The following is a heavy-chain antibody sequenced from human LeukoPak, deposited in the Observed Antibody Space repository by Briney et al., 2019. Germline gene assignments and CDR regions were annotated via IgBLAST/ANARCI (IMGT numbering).Heavy chain of an antibody. D-gene: IGHD2-15*01. CDR3: AVAPAPPDGMDV. Sequence: GGSLRLSCAASGFTFSSYSMNWVRQAPGKGLEWVSSISSSSSYIYYADSVKGRFTISRDNAKNSLYLQMNSLRAEDTAVYYCAVAPAPPDGMDVWGQGTTVTVSS. CDR2: ISSSSSYI. J-gene: IGHJ6*02. CDR1: GFTFSSYS. V-gene: IGHV3-21*01.